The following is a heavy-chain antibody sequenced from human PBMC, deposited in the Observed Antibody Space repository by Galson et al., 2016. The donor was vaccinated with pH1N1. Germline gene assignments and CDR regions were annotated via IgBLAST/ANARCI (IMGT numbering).Heavy chain of an antibody. Sequence: TLSLTCTVSGGSMNSADYYWSWIHQPPGKGLEWIGYIYYSGTTYFSPSLKSRLSMSVDTSTNQFSLTLNSVTAAYTAVYYCARGEGIRYYYSGMDVWGQGTTVTVFS. CDR2: IYYSGTT. V-gene: IGHV4-30-4*01. CDR3: ARGEGIRYYYSGMDV. D-gene: IGHD3-16*01. J-gene: IGHJ6*02. CDR1: GGSMNSADYY.